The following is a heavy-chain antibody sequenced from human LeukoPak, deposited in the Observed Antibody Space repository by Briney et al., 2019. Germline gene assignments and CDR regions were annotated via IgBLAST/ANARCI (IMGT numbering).Heavy chain of an antibody. D-gene: IGHD5-18*01. CDR1: GGTFSSSA. J-gene: IGHJ6*02. CDR2: IIPVLNIT. V-gene: IGHV1-69*04. CDR3: ARDQGLTAPPPYGLDV. Sequence: SVKVSCKTSGGTFSSSAITWVRQAPGQGLEWMGRIIPVLNITTYAQKFQGSVTITADTSTSTVYMELSSLRSEETAVCYCARDQGLTAPPPYGLDVWGQGTTVIVSS.